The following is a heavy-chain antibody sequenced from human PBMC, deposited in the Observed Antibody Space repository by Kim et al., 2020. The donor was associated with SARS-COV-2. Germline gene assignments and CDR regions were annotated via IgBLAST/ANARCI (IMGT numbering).Heavy chain of an antibody. CDR3: ARDYAGFFKGLDV. V-gene: IGHV3-33*01. Sequence: GGSLRLSCAASGFAMSSYGMHWVRQAPCKGLEWVSLIWYDGGNKYYADSVMGRFTISRDNSKNTLYLEMNSLRAEDTAVYYCARDYAGFFKGLDVWGQGTTVTVSS. D-gene: IGHD3-3*01. CDR2: IWYDGGNK. CDR1: GFAMSSYG. J-gene: IGHJ6*02.